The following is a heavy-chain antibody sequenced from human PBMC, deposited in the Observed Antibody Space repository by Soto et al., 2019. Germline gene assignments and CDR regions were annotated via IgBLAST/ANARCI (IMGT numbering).Heavy chain of an antibody. CDR2: IYYSGST. CDR1: GGSISSSSYY. J-gene: IGHJ6*02. Sequence: QLQLQESGPGLVKPSETLSLTCTVSGGSISSSSYYWGWIRQPPGKGLEWIGSIYYSGSTYYNPSLKSRVTISIDTSKNQCSLKLSSGTAADTAVYYCARLTDFWSCYHDYYYGMDVWGQGTTVTVSS. V-gene: IGHV4-39*01. D-gene: IGHD3-3*01. CDR3: ARLTDFWSCYHDYYYGMDV.